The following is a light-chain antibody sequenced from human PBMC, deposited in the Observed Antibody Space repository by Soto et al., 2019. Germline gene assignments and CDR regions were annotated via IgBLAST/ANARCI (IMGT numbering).Light chain of an antibody. V-gene: IGKV3-11*01. CDR1: QSVSSY. CDR2: DTS. CDR3: QQRSNFLWT. Sequence: EIVLTQSPATLSLSPGERATLSCRASQSVSSYLAWYQQKPGQAPRLLMYDTSNRATGIPARFSGSGSGTDFTHTISSLESEDFAVYYCQQRSNFLWTLGQGTKVEIK. J-gene: IGKJ1*01.